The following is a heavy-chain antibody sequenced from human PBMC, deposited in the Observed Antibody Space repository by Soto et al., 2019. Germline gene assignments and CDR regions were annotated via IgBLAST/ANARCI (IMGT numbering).Heavy chain of an antibody. Sequence: ASVKVSCKASGGTFSSYAISWVRQAPGQGLEWMGGIIPIFGTANYAQKFQGRVTITADESTSTAYMELSSLRSEDTAVYYCARDFGVVTPKAYYYYGMDVWGQGTTVTVSS. J-gene: IGHJ6*02. D-gene: IGHD3-3*01. V-gene: IGHV1-69*13. CDR3: ARDFGVVTPKAYYYYGMDV. CDR2: IIPIFGTA. CDR1: GGTFSSYA.